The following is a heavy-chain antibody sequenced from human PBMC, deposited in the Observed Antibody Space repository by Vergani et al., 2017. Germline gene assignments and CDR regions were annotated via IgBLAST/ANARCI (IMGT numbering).Heavy chain of an antibody. J-gene: IGHJ6*03. Sequence: QITLKESGPTLVKPTQTLTLTCTFSGFSLNTRGVSVAWIRQPPGKALDWLALIYWNDDQHYSPSLNNRVTITKDTSKNPVVLTMTNMDYVDTGTYYCVYRMSECATTGCFYPFYYYCYMDVWGKGTTVTVSS. CDR1: GFSLNTRGVS. CDR3: VYRMSECATTGCFYPFYYYCYMDV. V-gene: IGHV2-5*04. D-gene: IGHD1-7*01. CDR2: IYWNDDQ.